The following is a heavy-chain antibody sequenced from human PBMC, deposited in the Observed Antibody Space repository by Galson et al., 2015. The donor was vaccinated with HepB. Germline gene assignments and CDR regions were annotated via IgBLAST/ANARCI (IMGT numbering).Heavy chain of an antibody. J-gene: IGHJ4*02. CDR1: GFTFSGSA. V-gene: IGHV3-73*01. CDR2: IRSKANSYAT. D-gene: IGHD6-13*01. CDR3: TSALAAAGREFVDY. Sequence: SLRLSCAASGFTFSGSAMHWVRQASGKGLEWVGRIRSKANSYATAYAASVKGRFTISRDDSKNTAYLQMNSLKTEDTAVYYCTSALAAAGREFVDYWGQGTLVTVSS.